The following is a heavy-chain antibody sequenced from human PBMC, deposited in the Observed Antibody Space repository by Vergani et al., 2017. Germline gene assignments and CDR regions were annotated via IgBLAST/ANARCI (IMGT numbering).Heavy chain of an antibody. J-gene: IGHJ4*02. CDR1: GYSFTSYW. CDR3: ARLLGSGYYYRVFDY. Sequence: EVQLVQSGAEVKKPGESLKISCKGSGYSFTSYWIGWVRQMPGKGLEWMGRIDPSDSYTNYSPSFQGHVTISADKSISTAYLQWSSLKASDTAMYYCARLLGSGYYYRVFDYWGQGTLVTVSS. CDR2: IDPSDSYT. V-gene: IGHV5-10-1*01. D-gene: IGHD3-22*01.